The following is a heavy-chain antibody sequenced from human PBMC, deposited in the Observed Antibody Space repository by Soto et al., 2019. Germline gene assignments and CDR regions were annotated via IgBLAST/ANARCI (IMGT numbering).Heavy chain of an antibody. Sequence: PGGSLRLSCAASGFTFSSYGMHWVRQAPGKGLEWVSVIYSGGSTYYADSVKGRFTISRDNSKNTLYLQMNSLRAEDTAVYYCARAFYYDSDYWGQGTLVTVSS. CDR1: GFTFSSYG. J-gene: IGHJ4*02. CDR2: IYSGGST. CDR3: ARAFYYDSDY. D-gene: IGHD3-22*01. V-gene: IGHV3-NL1*01.